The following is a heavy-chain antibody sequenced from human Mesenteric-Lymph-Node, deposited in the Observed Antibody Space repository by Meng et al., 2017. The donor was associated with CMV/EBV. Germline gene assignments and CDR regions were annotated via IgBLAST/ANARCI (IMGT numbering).Heavy chain of an antibody. V-gene: IGHV3-30*03. Sequence: GESLKISCAASGFTFSSYSMNWVRQAPGKGLEWVAVMSYDGNSKFYADSVKGRFTISRDNSKNTLYLQMNSLRPEDTAVYYCARDMFADIDFVVVVAAGAWGQGTLVTVSS. J-gene: IGHJ4*02. CDR2: MSYDGNSK. D-gene: IGHD2-15*01. CDR1: GFTFSSYS. CDR3: ARDMFADIDFVVVVAAGA.